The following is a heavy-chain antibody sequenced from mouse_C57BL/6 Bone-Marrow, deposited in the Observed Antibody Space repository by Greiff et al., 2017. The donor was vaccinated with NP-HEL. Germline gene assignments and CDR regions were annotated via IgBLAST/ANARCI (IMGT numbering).Heavy chain of an antibody. CDR1: GYTFTSYW. CDR3: ERWDGPWFAY. J-gene: IGHJ3*01. V-gene: IGHV1-50*01. CDR2: IDPSDSYT. D-gene: IGHD2-3*01. Sequence: QVQLQQPGAELVKPGASVKLSCKASGYTFTSYWMQWVKQRPGQGLEWIGEIDPSDSYTNYNQKFKGKATLTVDTSSSTAYMQLSSLTSEDSAVYYCERWDGPWFAYWGQGTLVTVSA.